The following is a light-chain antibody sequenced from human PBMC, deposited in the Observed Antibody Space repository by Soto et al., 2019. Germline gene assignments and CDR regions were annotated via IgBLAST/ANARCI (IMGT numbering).Light chain of an antibody. CDR3: QQYNNWLPWT. Sequence: EIVMTQSPATLSVSPGERATLSCRASQSVSSNLAWYQQKPGQAPRLLIYGASTRATGIPARFSGSGSGTDFTLTISSRQSEYFAVYYCQQYNNWLPWTFGQGTKVEIK. J-gene: IGKJ1*01. CDR2: GAS. CDR1: QSVSSN. V-gene: IGKV3-15*01.